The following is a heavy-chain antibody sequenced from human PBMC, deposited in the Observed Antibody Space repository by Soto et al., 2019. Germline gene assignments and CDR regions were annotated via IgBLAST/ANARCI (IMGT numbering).Heavy chain of an antibody. Sequence: ASVKVSCKASGYTFTSYGISWVRQAPGQGLEWMGWISAYNGNTKYAQKLQGRVTMTTDTSTSTADMELRSLRSDDTAVYYCATDGGGYCSGGSCYFHDNYYYYYGMDVWGQGTTVTVSS. J-gene: IGHJ6*02. CDR2: ISAYNGNT. CDR1: GYTFTSYG. D-gene: IGHD2-15*01. CDR3: ATDGGGYCSGGSCYFHDNYYYYYGMDV. V-gene: IGHV1-18*01.